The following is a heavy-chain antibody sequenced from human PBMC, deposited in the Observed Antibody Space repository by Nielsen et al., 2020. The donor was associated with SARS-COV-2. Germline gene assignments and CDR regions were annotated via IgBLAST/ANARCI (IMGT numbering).Heavy chain of an antibody. D-gene: IGHD6-13*01. CDR1: GFTFRRYA. Sequence: GESLKISCAVSGFTFRRYAMSWVRRDPGKGLEWVSAISASGSSTCYGDAVKGRFTISRDNAINTLYLQMNSLRAEDTAVYYCAKGDGDSWSPFLYLDNWGQGTLVTASS. V-gene: IGHV3-23*01. CDR2: ISASGSST. J-gene: IGHJ4*02. CDR3: AKGDGDSWSPFLYLDN.